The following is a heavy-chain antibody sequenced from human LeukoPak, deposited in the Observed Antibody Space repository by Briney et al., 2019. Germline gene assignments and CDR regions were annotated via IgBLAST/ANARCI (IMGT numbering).Heavy chain of an antibody. D-gene: IGHD4-17*01. V-gene: IGHV3-21*01. CDR1: GFTFSYYN. Sequence: GGSLRLSCAASGFTFSYYNMNWVRQAPGKGLEWVSSISSSSSHIYYADSVKGRFTISRDNSKNTLYLQMNSLRAEDTAVYYCARSGDDYGDYIDYWGQGTLVTVSS. J-gene: IGHJ4*02. CDR2: ISSSSSHI. CDR3: ARSGDDYGDYIDY.